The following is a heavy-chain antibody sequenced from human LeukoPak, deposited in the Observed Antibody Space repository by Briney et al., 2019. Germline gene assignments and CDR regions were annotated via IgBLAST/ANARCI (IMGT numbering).Heavy chain of an antibody. D-gene: IGHD5-24*01. CDR3: ARVGDGYNLDY. J-gene: IGHJ4*02. CDR2: IWYDGSNK. Sequence: GGSLRLSCTASGFTFSNYDMHWVRQAPGKGLEWVAIIWYDGSNKYYGDSVKGRFTISRDNSKNTLYLQMNSLRAEDTAVYYCARVGDGYNLDYWGQGTLVTVS. V-gene: IGHV3-33*01. CDR1: GFTFSNYD.